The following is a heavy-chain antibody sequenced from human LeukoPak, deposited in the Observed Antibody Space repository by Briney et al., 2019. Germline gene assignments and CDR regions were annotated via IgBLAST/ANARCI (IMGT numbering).Heavy chain of an antibody. CDR2: ISGSGGST. J-gene: IGHJ4*02. D-gene: IGHD2-2*01. CDR1: GFTFSSYA. Sequence: PGGSLRLSCAASGFTFSSYAMSWVRQAPGKGLEWVSAISGSGGSTYYADSVKGRFTISRDNSKNTLYLQMNSLRAEDTAVYYCAKSPQFIVVVPAAPGVDYWGQGTLVTVSS. V-gene: IGHV3-23*01. CDR3: AKSPQFIVVVPAAPGVDY.